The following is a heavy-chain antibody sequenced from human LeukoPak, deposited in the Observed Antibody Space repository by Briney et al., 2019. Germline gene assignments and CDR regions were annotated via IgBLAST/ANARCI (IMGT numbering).Heavy chain of an antibody. CDR1: GYTFTGYY. V-gene: IGHV1-2*02. Sequence: ASVKVSCKASGYTFTGYYMHWVRQAPGQGLEWMGWINPNSGGTNYAQKFQGRVTMTRDTSISTAYMELSRLRSDDTAVYYCARGPIAAAGAVQIDFDYWGQGTLVTVSS. J-gene: IGHJ4*02. D-gene: IGHD6-13*01. CDR2: INPNSGGT. CDR3: ARGPIAAAGAVQIDFDY.